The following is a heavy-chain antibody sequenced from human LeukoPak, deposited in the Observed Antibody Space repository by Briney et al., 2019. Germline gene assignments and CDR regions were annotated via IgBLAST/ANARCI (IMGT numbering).Heavy chain of an antibody. Sequence: PGRSLRLSCAASGFNFFTYGMHWVRQTPGKGLVWVSRINSDGSNTNYADSVKGRFTISRDNAKNTLYLQMNSLRAEDTAVYYCARGRVVSGYYFDYWGQGTLVTVSS. CDR2: INSDGSNT. CDR1: GFNFFTYG. D-gene: IGHD4-23*01. CDR3: ARGRVVSGYYFDY. V-gene: IGHV3-74*01. J-gene: IGHJ4*02.